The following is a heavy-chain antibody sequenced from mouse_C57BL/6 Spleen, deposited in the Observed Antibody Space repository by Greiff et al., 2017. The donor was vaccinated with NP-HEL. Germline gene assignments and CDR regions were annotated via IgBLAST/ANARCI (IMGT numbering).Heavy chain of an antibody. CDR2: IRSKSNNYAT. CDR1: GFSFNTYA. D-gene: IGHD1-1*01. J-gene: IGHJ2*01. Sequence: EVKLVESGGGLVQPKGSLKLSCAASGFSFNTYAMNWVRQAPGKGLEWVARIRSKSNNYATYYADSVKDRFTISRDDSESMLYLQMNNLKTEDTAMYYCVRQGYGSSSDYWGQGTTLTVSS. CDR3: VRQGYGSSSDY. V-gene: IGHV10-1*01.